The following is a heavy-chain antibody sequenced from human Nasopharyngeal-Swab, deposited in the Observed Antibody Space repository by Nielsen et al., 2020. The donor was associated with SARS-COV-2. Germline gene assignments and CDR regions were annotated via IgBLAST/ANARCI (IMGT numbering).Heavy chain of an antibody. CDR3: ARGPSSSRFDP. CDR2: ISDSGTTM. D-gene: IGHD6-13*01. CDR1: GFTFSDYY. J-gene: IGHJ5*02. V-gene: IGHV3-11*01. Sequence: GGSLRLSCVGSGFTFSDYYMSWIRQAPGKGLEWVSYISDSGTTMYADSVKGRFTISRDNDRKSVYLQLNSLRAEDTAVYYCARGPSSSRFDPWGQGSLVTVSS.